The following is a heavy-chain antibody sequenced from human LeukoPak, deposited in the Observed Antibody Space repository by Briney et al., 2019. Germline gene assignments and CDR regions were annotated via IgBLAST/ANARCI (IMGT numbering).Heavy chain of an antibody. Sequence: GASVKVSCKASGYTFTGYYMHWVRQAPGQGLEWVGRINPNSGGTNYAQKFQGRVTMTRDTSISTAYMELSRLRSGDTAVYYCARDRGSGWYYFDYWGQGTLVTVSS. CDR2: INPNSGGT. CDR3: ARDRGSGWYYFDY. D-gene: IGHD6-19*01. J-gene: IGHJ4*02. V-gene: IGHV1-2*06. CDR1: GYTFTGYY.